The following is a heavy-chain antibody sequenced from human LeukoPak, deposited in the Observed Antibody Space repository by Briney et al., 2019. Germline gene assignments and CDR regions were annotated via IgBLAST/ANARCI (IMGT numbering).Heavy chain of an antibody. CDR2: ISAYNGTT. CDR3: ARGGDGGNPLYYFDY. J-gene: IGHJ4*02. Sequence: ASVKVSCKASGYTFTSYGISWVRQAPGQGLEWMGWISAYNGTTNYAQKLQGRVTMTTDTSTSTAYMELRSLRSDDTAVYYCARGGDGGNPLYYFDYWGQGTLVTVSS. V-gene: IGHV1-18*01. D-gene: IGHD4-23*01. CDR1: GYTFTSYG.